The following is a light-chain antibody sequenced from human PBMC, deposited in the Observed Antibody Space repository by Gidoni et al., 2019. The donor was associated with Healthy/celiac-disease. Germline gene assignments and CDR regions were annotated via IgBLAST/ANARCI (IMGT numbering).Light chain of an antibody. CDR1: SSDVGGYNY. V-gene: IGLV2-8*01. CDR3: SSYAGSGV. J-gene: IGLJ3*02. Sequence: SALTQPPSAYGSPGQSVTIPCTGTSSDVGGYNYVSWYQQHPGKAPKLMIYEVSKRPSGVPDRFSGSKSGNTASLTVSGLQAEDEADYYCSSYAGSGVFGGGTKLTVL. CDR2: EVS.